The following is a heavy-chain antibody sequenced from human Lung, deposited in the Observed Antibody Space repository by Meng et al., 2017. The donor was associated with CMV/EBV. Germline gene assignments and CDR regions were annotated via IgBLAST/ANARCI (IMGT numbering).Heavy chain of an antibody. D-gene: IGHD6-19*01. CDR3: ARESVYSSGWNWFDP. Sequence: SXTXSLXCTVSGGSISSYYWSWIRQPPGKGLEWIGYIYYSGSTNYNPSLKSRVTISVDTSKNQFSLKLSSVTAADTAVYYCARESVYSSGWNWFDPWGQGXLVTVSS. CDR2: IYYSGST. J-gene: IGHJ5*02. CDR1: GGSISSYY. V-gene: IGHV4-59*01.